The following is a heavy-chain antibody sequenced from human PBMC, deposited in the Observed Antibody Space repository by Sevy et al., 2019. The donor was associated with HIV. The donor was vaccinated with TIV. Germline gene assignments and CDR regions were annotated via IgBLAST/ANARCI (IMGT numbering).Heavy chain of an antibody. CDR2: FSFGCGRI. D-gene: IGHD2-8*01. J-gene: IGHJ4*02. V-gene: IGHV3-23*01. Sequence: GGYLRLSCAASGFTFAKYSMSWVRQAPGKGLEWVSTFSFGCGRINYADSVKGRFTISRDDSKNTLFLQMNSLRADDTATYFCAREGCTQPHDYWGQGTLVTVSS. CDR1: GFTFAKYS. CDR3: AREGCTQPHDY.